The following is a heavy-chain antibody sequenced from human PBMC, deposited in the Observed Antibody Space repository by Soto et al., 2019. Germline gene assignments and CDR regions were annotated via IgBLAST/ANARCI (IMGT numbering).Heavy chain of an antibody. Sequence: GGSLRLSCAVSGFMFRTYGMHWVRQAPGKGLEWVAVISYDANAAYYAESVRGRFTISRDNSKNTLYLQMNSLKPDDTAVYYCVKTLPGALSDPHHRLERFDYWGQGTLVTVSS. D-gene: IGHD1-1*01. CDR3: VKTLPGALSDPHHRLERFDY. V-gene: IGHV3-30*18. J-gene: IGHJ4*02. CDR2: ISYDANAA. CDR1: GFMFRTYG.